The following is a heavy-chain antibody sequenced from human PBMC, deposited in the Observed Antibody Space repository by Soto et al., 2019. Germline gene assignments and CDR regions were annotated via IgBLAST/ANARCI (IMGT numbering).Heavy chain of an antibody. CDR1: GYTFTSYG. CDR2: FDPEDGET. V-gene: IGHV1-24*01. J-gene: IGHJ6*02. D-gene: IGHD3-10*01. Sequence: GASVKVSCKASGYTFTSYGISWVRQAPGQGLEWMGGFDPEDGETIYAQKFQGRVTMTEDTSTDTAYMELSSLRSEDTAVYYCATALYGSGSYPIYYYGMDVWGQGTTVTVSS. CDR3: ATALYGSGSYPIYYYGMDV.